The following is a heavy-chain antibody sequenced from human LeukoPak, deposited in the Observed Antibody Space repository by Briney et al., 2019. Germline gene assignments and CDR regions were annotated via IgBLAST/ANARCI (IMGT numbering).Heavy chain of an antibody. CDR1: GFIFSSYW. CDR2: INSDGSST. Sequence: PGGSLRLSCAASGFIFSSYWMFWVRRAPGKGLLCVSRINSDGSSTSYADSVKGRFTISRDNAKNTLYLQMNSLRAEDTAVYYCARGGAVAGTVDYWGQGTLVTVSS. CDR3: ARGGAVAGTVDY. D-gene: IGHD6-19*01. J-gene: IGHJ4*02. V-gene: IGHV3-74*01.